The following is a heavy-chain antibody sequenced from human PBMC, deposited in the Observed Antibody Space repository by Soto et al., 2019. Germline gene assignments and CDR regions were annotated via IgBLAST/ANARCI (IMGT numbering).Heavy chain of an antibody. CDR1: GFTFSSYW. CDR3: ARTSWDRGYFDY. J-gene: IGHJ4*02. Sequence: EVHLVESGGGLVQPGGSLRLSCEASGFTFSSYWMHWVRQAPGQGLVWVSRINSDGSSTTYADSVKGRCTISRDNAKNTLYLQMNSLRAEDTAVYYCARTSWDRGYFDYWGQGTLVTVSS. D-gene: IGHD7-27*01. CDR2: INSDGSST. V-gene: IGHV3-74*03.